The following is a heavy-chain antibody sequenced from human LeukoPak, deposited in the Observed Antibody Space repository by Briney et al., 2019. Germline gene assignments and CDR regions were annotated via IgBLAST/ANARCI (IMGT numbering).Heavy chain of an antibody. CDR1: GFTFSSYG. J-gene: IGHJ4*02. D-gene: IGHD5-18*01. V-gene: IGHV3-23*01. CDR2: ISGSGGST. Sequence: PGGSLRLSCAASGFTFSSYGMSWVRQAPGKGLEWVSAISGSGGSTYYAGSVKGRFTISRDNSKNTLYLQMNSLRAEDTAVYYCAKSTPSWVDTAMARGLDYWGQGTLVTVSS. CDR3: AKSTPSWVDTAMARGLDY.